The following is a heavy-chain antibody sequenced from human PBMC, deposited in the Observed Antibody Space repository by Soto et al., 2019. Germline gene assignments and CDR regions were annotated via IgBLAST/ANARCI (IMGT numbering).Heavy chain of an antibody. J-gene: IGHJ4*02. V-gene: IGHV3-43D*04. D-gene: IGHD1-1*01. CDR3: AKGELEPYFDY. CDR1: GFPFFHYA. CDR2: ISWDGGST. Sequence: PGGSLTLSCAAAGFPFFHYAMHLGSQAPGKGLEWVSLISWDGGSTYYADSVKGRFTISRDNSKNSLYLQMNSLRAEDTALYYCAKGELEPYFDYWGQGTLVTVS.